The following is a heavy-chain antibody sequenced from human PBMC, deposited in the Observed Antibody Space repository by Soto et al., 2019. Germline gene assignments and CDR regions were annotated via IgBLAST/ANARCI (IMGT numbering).Heavy chain of an antibody. D-gene: IGHD3-3*01. V-gene: IGHV3-30*18. CDR2: ISYDGSNK. CDR1: GFTFSSYG. J-gene: IGHJ6*02. CDR3: AKPWRNYYYYGMDV. Sequence: QVQLVESGGGVVQPGRSLRLSCAASGFTFSSYGMHWVRQAPGKGLERVAVISYDGSNKYYADSVKGRFTISRDNSKNTLYLQMNSPRAEDTAVYYCAKPWRNYYYYGMDVWGQGTTVTVSS.